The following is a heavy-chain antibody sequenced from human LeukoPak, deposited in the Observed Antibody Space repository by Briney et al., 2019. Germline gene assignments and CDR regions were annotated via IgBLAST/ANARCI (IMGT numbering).Heavy chain of an antibody. CDR2: ISAYNVNT. CDR1: GYTFTIYG. J-gene: IGHJ6*02. V-gene: IGHV1-18*01. CDR3: ASSYGDYDYYYYGMDV. D-gene: IGHD4-17*01. Sequence: GASERVSCKASGYTFTIYGISWVREAPGRGGERVGWISAYNVNTNYAQKLQATFTMTTDTSTSTAYMELRSLTSDDTAVYYCASSYGDYDYYYYGMDVWGQGTTVTVSS.